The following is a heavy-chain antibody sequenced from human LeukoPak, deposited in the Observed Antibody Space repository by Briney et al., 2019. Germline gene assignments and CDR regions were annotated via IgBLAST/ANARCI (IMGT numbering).Heavy chain of an antibody. D-gene: IGHD2-2*01. J-gene: IGHJ5*02. CDR1: GFTFSHAW. CDR3: AMQGYCSSTNCPRGWFDP. Sequence: AGGSLRLSCAASGFTFSHAWMSWVRQVPGKGLEWVCRIKSKIDGGTTDYAAPVKGRFTISREDSKNTLYPQMNSLETEDTAVYYCAMQGYCSSTNCPRGWFDPWGQGTLVTVSS. V-gene: IGHV3-15*01. CDR2: IKSKIDGGTT.